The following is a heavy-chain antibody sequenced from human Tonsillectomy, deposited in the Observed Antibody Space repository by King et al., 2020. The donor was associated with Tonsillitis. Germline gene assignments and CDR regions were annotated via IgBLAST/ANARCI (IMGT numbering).Heavy chain of an antibody. Sequence: QLQESGPGLVKPSETLSLTCTVSGGSISSSSYYWGWIRQPPGKGLEWIGSIYYSGSTYYNPSLKSRVTISVDTSKNQFSLKLSSVTAADTAVYYCARLITMVRGVIIPAVWYFDLWGRGTLVTVSS. D-gene: IGHD3-10*01. CDR3: ARLITMVRGVIIPAVWYFDL. J-gene: IGHJ2*01. CDR2: IYYSGST. CDR1: GGSISSSSYY. V-gene: IGHV4-39*01.